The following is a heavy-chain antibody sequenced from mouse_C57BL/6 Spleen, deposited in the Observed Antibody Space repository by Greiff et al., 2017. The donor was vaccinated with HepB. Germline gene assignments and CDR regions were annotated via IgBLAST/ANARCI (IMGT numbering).Heavy chain of an antibody. V-gene: IGHV1-52*01. CDR3: ARDWDDAMDY. CDR1: GYTFTSYW. Sequence: VQLQQPGAELVRPGSSVKLSCKASGYTFTSYWMHWVKQRPIQGLEWIGNIDPSDSETHSNQKFKDKATLTVDKSSSTAYMQLSSLTSEDSAVYYCARDWDDAMDYWGQGTSVTVSS. J-gene: IGHJ4*01. D-gene: IGHD4-1*01. CDR2: IDPSDSET.